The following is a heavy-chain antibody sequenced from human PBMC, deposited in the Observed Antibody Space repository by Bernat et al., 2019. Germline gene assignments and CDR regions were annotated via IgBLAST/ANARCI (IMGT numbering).Heavy chain of an antibody. CDR3: ASMATTTRDGDY. D-gene: IGHD5-24*01. CDR1: GFTFSSYA. V-gene: IGHV3-30-3*01. CDR2: ISYDGSNK. Sequence: QVQLVESGGGVVQPGRSLRLSCAASGFTFSSYAMHWVRQAPGKGLEWVAVISYDGSNKYYADSVKGRFTISRDNSKNTLYLQMNSLRAEDTAVYYCASMATTTRDGDYWGQGTLVTVSS. J-gene: IGHJ4*02.